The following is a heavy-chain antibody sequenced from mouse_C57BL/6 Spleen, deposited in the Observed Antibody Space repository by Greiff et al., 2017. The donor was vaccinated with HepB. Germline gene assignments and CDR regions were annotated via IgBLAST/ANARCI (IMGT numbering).Heavy chain of an antibody. CDR2: IDPSDSYT. Sequence: QVQLQQPGAELVRPGTSVKLSCKASGYTFTSYWMHWVKQRPGQGLEWIGVIDPSDSYTNYNQKFKGKATLTVDTSSSTAYMQLSSLTSEDSAVYCCARSGDYDAMDYWGQGTSVTVSS. CDR1: GYTFTSYW. V-gene: IGHV1-59*01. CDR3: ARSGDYDAMDY. J-gene: IGHJ4*01. D-gene: IGHD3-1*01.